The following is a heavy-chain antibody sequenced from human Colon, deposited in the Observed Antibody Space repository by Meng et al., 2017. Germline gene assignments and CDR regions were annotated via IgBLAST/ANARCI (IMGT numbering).Heavy chain of an antibody. J-gene: IGHJ4*02. V-gene: IGHV1-2*02. CDR1: GYSFTAYY. Sequence: VQVVHSGAEVKKPGAAVKVSCKASGYSFTAYYIHWVRQAPGQGLEWMGWINPDSGGTKYTQNFQGRVTMTRDTSISTAYMDLSRLRSDDTAIYYCARVSYSGYDPDYWGQGTLVTVSS. D-gene: IGHD5-12*01. CDR2: INPDSGGT. CDR3: ARVSYSGYDPDY.